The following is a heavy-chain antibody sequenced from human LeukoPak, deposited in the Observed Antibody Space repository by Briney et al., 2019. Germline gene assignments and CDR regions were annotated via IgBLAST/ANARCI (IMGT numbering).Heavy chain of an antibody. Sequence: ASVKVSCKASGYTFTGYYMHWVRQAPGQGLEWMGWINPNSGGTNYAQKFQGRVTMTRDTSISTAYMELSRLRSDDTAVYYCAIVMITFGGVIGPWGQGTLVTVSS. D-gene: IGHD3-16*01. J-gene: IGHJ5*02. CDR1: GYTFTGYY. CDR2: INPNSGGT. CDR3: AIVMITFGGVIGP. V-gene: IGHV1-2*02.